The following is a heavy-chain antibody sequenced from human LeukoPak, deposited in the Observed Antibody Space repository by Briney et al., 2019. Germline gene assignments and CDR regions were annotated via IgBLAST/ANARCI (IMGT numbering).Heavy chain of an antibody. CDR3: ARVPGIRALEVYY. CDR1: GFTFSSYS. V-gene: IGHV3-21*01. D-gene: IGHD3-3*01. CDR2: ISSSSSYI. Sequence: GGSLRLSCAASGFTFSSYSMNWVRQAPGKRLEWVSSISSSSSYIYYADSVKGRFTISRDNAKNSLYLQMNSLRAEDTAVYYCARVPGIRALEVYYWGQGTLVTVSS. J-gene: IGHJ4*02.